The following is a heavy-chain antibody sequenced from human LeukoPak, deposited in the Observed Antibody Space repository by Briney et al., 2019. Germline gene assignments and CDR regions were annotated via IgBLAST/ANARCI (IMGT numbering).Heavy chain of an antibody. Sequence: PSETLSLTCTVSGGSISSYYWSWIRQPPGKGLEWIGEINHNGSTNCSPSLKSRVTISVDTSRSQFSLRLSSVTAADTAVYYCARLSSGWYRLFDYWGQGNLVTVSS. CDR2: INHNGST. J-gene: IGHJ4*02. CDR1: GGSISSYY. V-gene: IGHV4-34*01. D-gene: IGHD6-19*01. CDR3: ARLSSGWYRLFDY.